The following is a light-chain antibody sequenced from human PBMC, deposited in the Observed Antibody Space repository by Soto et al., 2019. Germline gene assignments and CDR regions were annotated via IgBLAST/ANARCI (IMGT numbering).Light chain of an antibody. CDR1: QTLSINS. CDR2: DAS. CDR3: QQYDGAPLT. V-gene: IGKV3-20*01. Sequence: EIVLTQSPDTLSLSPGERATLFCRASQTLSINSLAWYKQKPGQAPRLLIYDASTRDTGIPDRFNGSGSGTDFALTINRLEPEDFAVYYCQQYDGAPLTFGPGTKVDVK. J-gene: IGKJ3*01.